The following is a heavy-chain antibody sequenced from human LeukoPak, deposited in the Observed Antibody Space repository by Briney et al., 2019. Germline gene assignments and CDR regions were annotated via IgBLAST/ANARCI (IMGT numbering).Heavy chain of an antibody. J-gene: IGHJ5*02. Sequence: PSETLSLTCTVSGGSISSSGYSWRWIRQPPGKGLEWIVYIYHSGSTYYNPSLKSRVTISVDRSKNQFSLKLSSVTAADTAVYYCARGVDCSSTSCDWFDPWGQGTLVTVSS. V-gene: IGHV4-30-2*01. CDR2: IYHSGST. CDR1: GGSISSSGYS. D-gene: IGHD2-2*01. CDR3: ARGVDCSSTSCDWFDP.